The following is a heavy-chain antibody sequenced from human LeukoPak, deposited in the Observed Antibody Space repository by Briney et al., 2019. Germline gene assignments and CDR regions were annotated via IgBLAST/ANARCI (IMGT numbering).Heavy chain of an antibody. Sequence: ASVKVSCKASGYTFTSYDINWVRQATGQGLEWMGWMNPNSGNTGYAQKFQGRVTITRNTSISTAYMELSSLRSEDTAVYYCAFSSGWYYFDYWGQGTLVTVPS. CDR1: GYTFTSYD. D-gene: IGHD6-19*01. J-gene: IGHJ4*02. CDR2: MNPNSGNT. V-gene: IGHV1-8*03. CDR3: AFSSGWYYFDY.